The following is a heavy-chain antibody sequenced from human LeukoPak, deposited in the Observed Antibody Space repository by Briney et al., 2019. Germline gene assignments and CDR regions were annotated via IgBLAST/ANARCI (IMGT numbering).Heavy chain of an antibody. J-gene: IGHJ4*02. CDR1: GFTFSSYA. CDR2: IINSGGNT. CDR3: AKDRSETMIVVEIDY. V-gene: IGHV3-23*01. Sequence: GGSLRLSCAASGFTFSSYAMSWVRQAPGKGLEWVSSIINSGGNTYYADSVKGRLTISRDNSKNTLYLQMNSLRAEDTAVYYCAKDRSETMIVVEIDYWGQGTLVTVSS. D-gene: IGHD3-22*01.